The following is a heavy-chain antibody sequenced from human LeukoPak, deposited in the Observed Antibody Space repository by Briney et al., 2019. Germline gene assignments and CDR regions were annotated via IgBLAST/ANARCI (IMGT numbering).Heavy chain of an antibody. Sequence: SETLSLTCTVSGDSVTSSNYYWGWIRQPPGKGLDWIGTIYYSGNTYYNPSLKSRVTISVDTSKNQLSLKLSSVTAADTAVYYCARHVSGTHHEWGQGTLVIVSS. CDR1: GDSVTSSNYY. J-gene: IGHJ4*02. CDR3: ARHVSGTHHE. D-gene: IGHD1-1*01. V-gene: IGHV4-39*01. CDR2: IYYSGNT.